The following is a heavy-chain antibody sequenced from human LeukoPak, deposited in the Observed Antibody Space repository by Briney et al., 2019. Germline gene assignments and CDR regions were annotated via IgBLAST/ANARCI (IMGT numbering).Heavy chain of an antibody. CDR1: GGSISSYY. J-gene: IGHJ4*02. D-gene: IGHD5-12*01. Sequence: PSETLSLTCTVSGGSISSYYWSWIRQPAGKGLEWIGRIYTSGSTNYNPSLKSRVTMSVDASKSQFSLKLSSVTAADTAVYYCARDVRGYSGYALDYWGQGTLVTVSS. CDR3: ARDVRGYSGYALDY. CDR2: IYTSGST. V-gene: IGHV4-4*07.